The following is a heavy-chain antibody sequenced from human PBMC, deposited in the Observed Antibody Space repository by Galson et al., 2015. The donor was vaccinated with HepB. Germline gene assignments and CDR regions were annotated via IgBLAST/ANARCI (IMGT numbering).Heavy chain of an antibody. CDR2: TYYRSKWSS. CDR1: GDSVSSNRAA. Sequence: CAISGDSVSSNRAAWNWVRQSPSRGLEWLGRTYYRSKWSSNYAESVKSRIAINPDTSKNQFSLQLNSVTPEDTAVYYCARTLSADGTNCFDSWGQGAQVTVSS. CDR3: ARTLSADGTNCFDS. D-gene: IGHD6-13*01. J-gene: IGHJ5*01. V-gene: IGHV6-1*01.